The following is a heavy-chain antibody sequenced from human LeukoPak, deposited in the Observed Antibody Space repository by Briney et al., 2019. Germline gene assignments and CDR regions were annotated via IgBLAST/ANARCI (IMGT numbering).Heavy chain of an antibody. CDR2: ISSSADRV. J-gene: IGHJ4*02. V-gene: IGHV3-48*01. D-gene: IGHD4-17*01. CDR3: ARANPTTPIFYFDF. Sequence: GGSLRLSCVGFGFTFRSHGMNWVRQAPGKGLEWISYISSSADRVYYADSVRGRLAISRDNDRNSLFLEMNALRAEDTAVYYCARANPTTPIFYFDFWGRGTLVTVSS. CDR1: GFTFRSHG.